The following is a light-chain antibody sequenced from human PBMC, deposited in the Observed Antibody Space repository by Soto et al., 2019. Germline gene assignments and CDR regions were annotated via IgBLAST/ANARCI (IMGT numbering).Light chain of an antibody. Sequence: DVQMTQSPSSLSASVGDRVTITCLASQSISSYLNWYQQKPGKAPKLLIYAASSLQSGVPSRLSGSGSGTDFTLTISSLQPEDFATYYCQQSYSTHTFGGSTKVDI. CDR2: AAS. CDR3: QQSYSTHT. V-gene: IGKV1-39*01. CDR1: QSISSY. J-gene: IGKJ4*01.